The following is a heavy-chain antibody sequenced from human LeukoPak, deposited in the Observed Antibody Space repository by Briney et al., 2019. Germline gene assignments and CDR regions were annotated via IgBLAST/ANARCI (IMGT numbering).Heavy chain of an antibody. CDR3: ARDSTALWFGALLMDS. V-gene: IGHV4-38-2*02. Sequence: SETLSLTCAVSGYSISSGYCWGWIRQPPGKGLEWIGSIYHSGSTYYNPSLKSRVTISVDTSKNKFSLMLSSVTAADTAVYYSARDSTALWFGALLMDSWGQGTLVTVSS. CDR1: GYSISSGYC. J-gene: IGHJ4*02. CDR2: IYHSGST. D-gene: IGHD3-10*01.